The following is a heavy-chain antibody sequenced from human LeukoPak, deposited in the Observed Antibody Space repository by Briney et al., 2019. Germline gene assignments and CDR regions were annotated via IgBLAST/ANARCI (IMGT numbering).Heavy chain of an antibody. D-gene: IGHD6-19*01. CDR3: ARDSRGAGPDFDY. J-gene: IGHJ4*02. V-gene: IGHV4-4*02. CDR2: IYHSGST. Sequence: SETLSLTCAVSGGSISSSNWWSWVRQPPGKGLEWIGEIYHSGSTNYNPSLKSRVTISIGTSRTQFSLKLSSVTAADTAVYFCARDSRGAGPDFDYWGQGTLVTVSS. CDR1: GGSISSSNW.